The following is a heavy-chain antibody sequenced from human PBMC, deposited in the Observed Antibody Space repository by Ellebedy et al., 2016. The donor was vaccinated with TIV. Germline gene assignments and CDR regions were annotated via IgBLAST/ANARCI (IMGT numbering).Heavy chain of an antibody. Sequence: GESLKISCAASGFTFSSYAMSWVRQAPGQGLEWVSGINAIGVSIAYADSVKGRFTISRDNSKDTLFLQMNSLRAEGTAVYYCASSRYHYYLGKTIFAYWGQGALVTVSS. CDR2: INAIGVSI. V-gene: IGHV3-23*01. D-gene: IGHD3-10*01. J-gene: IGHJ4*02. CDR1: GFTFSSYA. CDR3: ASSRYHYYLGKTIFAY.